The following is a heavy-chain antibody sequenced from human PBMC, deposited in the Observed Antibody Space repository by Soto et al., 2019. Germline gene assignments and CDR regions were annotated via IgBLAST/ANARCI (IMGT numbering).Heavy chain of an antibody. D-gene: IGHD3-9*01. CDR3: ATRSVYDILTGYFEVNWFDP. V-gene: IGHV1-24*01. CDR1: GYTLTELS. Sequence: GASVKVSCKVSGYTLTELSMHWVRQAPGKGLEWMGGFDPEDGETIYAQKFQDRVTMTEDTSTDTAYMELSSLRSEDTAVYYCATRSVYDILTGYFEVNWFDPWGQGTLVTVSS. J-gene: IGHJ5*02. CDR2: FDPEDGET.